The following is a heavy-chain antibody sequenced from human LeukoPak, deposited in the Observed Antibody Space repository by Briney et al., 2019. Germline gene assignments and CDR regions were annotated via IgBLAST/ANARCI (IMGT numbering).Heavy chain of an antibody. CDR2: IYYSGST. D-gene: IGHD6-6*01. CDR3: ARYSSSSGYFDY. J-gene: IGHJ4*02. Sequence: SETLSLTCTVSGGSISSYYRSWIRQPPGKGLEWIGYIYYSGSTNYNPSLKSRVTISVDTSKYQFSLKLSSVTAADTAVYYCARYSSSSGYFDYWGQGTLVTVSS. CDR1: GGSISSYY. V-gene: IGHV4-59*01.